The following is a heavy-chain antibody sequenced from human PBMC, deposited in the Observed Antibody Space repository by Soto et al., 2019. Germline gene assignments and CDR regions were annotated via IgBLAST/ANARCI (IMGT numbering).Heavy chain of an antibody. J-gene: IGHJ4*02. CDR1: GGSVSSGSYY. Sequence: QVQLQESGPGLVKPSETLSLTCTVSGGSVSSGSYYWSWIRQPPGKGLEWIGYIYYSGSTNYSTSLKGRVTIAVDTSKNQFSLKLSSVTAADTAVYYCARVDLYTAMVFDYWGQGTLVTVSS. V-gene: IGHV4-61*01. CDR2: IYYSGST. CDR3: ARVDLYTAMVFDY. D-gene: IGHD5-18*01.